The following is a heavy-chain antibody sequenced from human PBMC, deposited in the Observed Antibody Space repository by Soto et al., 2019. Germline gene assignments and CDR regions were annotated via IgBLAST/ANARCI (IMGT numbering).Heavy chain of an antibody. CDR1: GFTFSSYA. CDR2: VSGGGGST. CDR3: AAGGDYNNPYYMDV. D-gene: IGHD4-17*01. Sequence: GGSLRLSCAASGFTFSSYAMSWVRQAPGKGLEWVSAVSGGGGSTYYADSVKGRFTISRENSKNTLYLQMNSLRAEDTAVYYCAAGGDYNNPYYMDVWGKGTTVTVSS. J-gene: IGHJ6*03. V-gene: IGHV3-23*01.